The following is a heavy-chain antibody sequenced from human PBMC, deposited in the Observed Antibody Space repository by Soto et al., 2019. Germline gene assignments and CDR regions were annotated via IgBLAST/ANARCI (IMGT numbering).Heavy chain of an antibody. CDR1: GFTFSSYA. CDR3: ARDSSSWRYYYYYYGMDV. CDR2: ISGSGGST. J-gene: IGHJ6*02. D-gene: IGHD6-13*01. Sequence: GGSLRLSCAASGFTFSSYAMSWVRQAPGKGLEWVSAISGSGGSTYYADSVKGRFTISRDNSKNTLYLQMNSLRAEDTAVYYCARDSSSWRYYYYYYGMDVWGQGTTVTVSS. V-gene: IGHV3-23*01.